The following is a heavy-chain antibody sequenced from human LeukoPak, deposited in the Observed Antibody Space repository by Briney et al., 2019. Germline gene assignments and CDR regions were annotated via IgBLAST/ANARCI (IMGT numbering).Heavy chain of an antibody. Sequence: SETPSLTCDVYGGSFSGYYWSWIRQPPEKGLEWIGEINHSGSTNYNPSLKSRVTISVDTSKNQFSLKLNSVTAADTAVYYCARDGGYGGYDDYWGQGNLVTVSS. CDR1: GGSFSGYY. J-gene: IGHJ4*02. CDR3: ARDGGYGGYDDY. V-gene: IGHV4-34*01. CDR2: INHSGST. D-gene: IGHD5-12*01.